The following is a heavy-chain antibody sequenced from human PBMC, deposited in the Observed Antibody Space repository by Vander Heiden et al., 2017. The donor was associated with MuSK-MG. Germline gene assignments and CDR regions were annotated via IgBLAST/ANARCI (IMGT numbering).Heavy chain of an antibody. CDR3: ARDSRSYYYDSSGYPFDP. D-gene: IGHD3-22*01. Sequence: EVQLVESGGALVHPGGSLRLTRHATGFTSRTYCVHWVRQVPGKGLVWVSRINSDGSTTSYADSVKGRFTISRDNAKSTLYLQMNSLRAEDTAVYYCARDSRSYYYDSSGYPFDPWGQGTLVTVSS. CDR2: INSDGSTT. J-gene: IGHJ5*02. CDR1: GFTSRTYC. V-gene: IGHV3-74*01.